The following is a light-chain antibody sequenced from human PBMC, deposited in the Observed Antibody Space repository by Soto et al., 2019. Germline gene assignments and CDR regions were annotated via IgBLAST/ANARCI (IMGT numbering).Light chain of an antibody. V-gene: IGLV1-40*01. CDR1: SSNIGAGYD. Sequence: QSVLTQPPSVSAAPGQRVTISCTGSSSNIGAGYDVHWYQHLPGTAPKLLIYANRGRPSGVPDRFSGSKSGTSASRGITGVQDEDEADYYCQSYDSSLRGSLFGGGTKLTVL. CDR2: ANR. J-gene: IGLJ2*01. CDR3: QSYDSSLRGSL.